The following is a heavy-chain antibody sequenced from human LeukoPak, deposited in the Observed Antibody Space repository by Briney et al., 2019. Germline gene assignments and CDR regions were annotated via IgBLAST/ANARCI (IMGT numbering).Heavy chain of an antibody. CDR2: IYPGDSDT. CDR3: ARHGGYSYGPYYMDV. D-gene: IGHD5-18*01. V-gene: IGHV5-51*01. CDR1: GYSFTSYW. J-gene: IGHJ6*03. Sequence: GESLKISCKGSGYSFTSYWIGWVRQMPGKGLEWMGIIYPGDSDTRYSSSFQGQVTISADKSISTAYLQWSSLKASDTAMYYCARHGGYSYGPYYMDVWGKGTTVTVSS.